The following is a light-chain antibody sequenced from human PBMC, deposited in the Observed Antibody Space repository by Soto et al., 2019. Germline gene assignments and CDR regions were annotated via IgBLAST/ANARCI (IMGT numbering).Light chain of an antibody. CDR1: QDIRKD. CDR2: GAS. CDR3: QQYETFSPWT. J-gene: IGKJ1*01. V-gene: IGKV1-6*01. Sequence: AIQMTQSPSSLSASVGDRVTITCRASQDIRKDLAWYQQKPGKAPQILIYGASTLQTGVASRFSGSGSATDFTLTISSLQPEDSAAYYCQQYETFSPWTFGQGTKVDVK.